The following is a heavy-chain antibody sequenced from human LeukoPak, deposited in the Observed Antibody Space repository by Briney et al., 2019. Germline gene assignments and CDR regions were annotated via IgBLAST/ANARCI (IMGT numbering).Heavy chain of an antibody. CDR1: GFTVSNNY. CDR3: ARGGHASYYDFWSGYSFDY. V-gene: IGHV3-53*01. J-gene: IGHJ4*02. Sequence: GESLRLSCAASGFTVSNNYMSWVRQAPGKGLEWVSVIYSGGSTYYADSVKGRFTISRDSSRNTLFLQMNSLRAEDTAVYYCARGGHASYYDFWSGYSFDYWGQGTLVTVSS. CDR2: IYSGGST. D-gene: IGHD3-3*01.